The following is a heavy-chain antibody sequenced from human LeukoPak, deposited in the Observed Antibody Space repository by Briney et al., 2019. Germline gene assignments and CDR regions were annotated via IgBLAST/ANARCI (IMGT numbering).Heavy chain of an antibody. Sequence: GGSLRLSCAASGFTFSSYWMSWVRQAPGKGLEWVANIKQDGSEKYYVDSVKGRFTISRDNAKNSLYLQMNSLRAEDTAVYYCAREGYCSGGNCYSNNWFDPWGQGTLVTVSS. CDR3: AREGYCSGGNCYSNNWFDP. J-gene: IGHJ5*02. D-gene: IGHD2-15*01. V-gene: IGHV3-7*01. CDR2: IKQDGSEK. CDR1: GFTFSSYW.